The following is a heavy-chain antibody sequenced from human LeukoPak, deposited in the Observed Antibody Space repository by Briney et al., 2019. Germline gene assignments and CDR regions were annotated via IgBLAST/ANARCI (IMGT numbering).Heavy chain of an antibody. V-gene: IGHV3-23*01. J-gene: IGHJ5*01. CDR1: GFTFSSYA. Sequence: PGGSLRLSCAASGFTFSSYAMSWVRQAPGKGLEWVSAISGSGGSTYYADSEKGRFTISRDNSKNTMDLQMNSLRAEDTSVYYRAKDRVVLMGYPGGYWFDPWGQGTLVTVSS. CDR2: ISGSGGST. CDR3: AKDRVVLMGYPGGYWFDP. D-gene: IGHD2-8*01.